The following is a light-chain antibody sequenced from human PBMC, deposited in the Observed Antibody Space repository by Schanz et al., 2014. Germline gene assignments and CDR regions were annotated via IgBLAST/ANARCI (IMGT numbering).Light chain of an antibody. Sequence: QSALTQPASVSGSPGQSINISCTGTSSDVGGYNFVSWYQQHPGKAPKLMIHDVSNRPSGVSNRFSGSKSGNTASLTISGLRPEDDADYFCSSYTTSSTVVFGGGTKLTVL. V-gene: IGLV2-14*01. CDR1: SSDVGGYNF. CDR2: DVS. J-gene: IGLJ2*01. CDR3: SSYTTSSTVV.